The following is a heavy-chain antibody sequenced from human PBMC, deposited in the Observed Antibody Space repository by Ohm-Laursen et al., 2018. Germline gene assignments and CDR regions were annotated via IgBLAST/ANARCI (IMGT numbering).Heavy chain of an antibody. J-gene: IGHJ6*02. CDR1: GGTFSSYA. CDR2: IIPIFGTA. CDR3: ARDCSSTSCLDGMDV. D-gene: IGHD2-2*01. V-gene: IGHV1-69*06. Sequence: SSVKVSCNASGGTFSSYAISWVRQAPGQGLEWMGGIIPIFGTASYAQKFQGRVTITADKSTSTAYMELSSLRSEDTAVYYCARDCSSTSCLDGMDVWGQGTTVTVSS.